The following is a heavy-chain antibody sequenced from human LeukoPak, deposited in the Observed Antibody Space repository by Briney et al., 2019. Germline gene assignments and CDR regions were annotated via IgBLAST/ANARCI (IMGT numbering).Heavy chain of an antibody. CDR3: AREVDCGSSGCYRWFDP. V-gene: IGHV4-59*12. D-gene: IGHD2-2*01. Sequence: SETLSLTCTVSGGSISSYYWSWIRQPPGKGLEWIGYIYYSGSTNYNPSLKSRVTISVDTSKNHFSLKLTSVTAADTAVFYCAREVDCGSSGCYRWFDPWGQGTLVTVSS. CDR2: IYYSGST. J-gene: IGHJ5*02. CDR1: GGSISSYY.